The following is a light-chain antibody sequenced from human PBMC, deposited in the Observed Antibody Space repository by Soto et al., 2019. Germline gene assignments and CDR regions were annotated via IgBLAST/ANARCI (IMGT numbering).Light chain of an antibody. CDR3: QQYNDWPPT. J-gene: IGKJ1*01. CDR1: QSVSSSY. V-gene: IGKV3-15*01. Sequence: EVVLTQSPATLPLSPGERATLSCRASQSVSSSYLAWYQQKPGQAPRLLIYGASTRATGMPARFSGSGSGTESTLTISSLQSEDFAVYYCQQYNDWPPTFGQGTKVDIK. CDR2: GAS.